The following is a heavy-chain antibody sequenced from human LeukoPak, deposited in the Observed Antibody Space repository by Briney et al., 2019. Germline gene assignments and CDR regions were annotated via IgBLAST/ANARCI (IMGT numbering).Heavy chain of an antibody. Sequence: PGRSLRLSCAASGFTFSNFGMHWVRQVPGKGLVWVSRINTDGSSTIYADSVTGRFTISRDNAKNTLYLQMNSLRAEDTAVYYCARGYAGIDYWGQGTLVTVSS. CDR1: GFTFSNFG. V-gene: IGHV3-74*01. D-gene: IGHD5-12*01. CDR3: ARGYAGIDY. J-gene: IGHJ4*02. CDR2: INTDGSST.